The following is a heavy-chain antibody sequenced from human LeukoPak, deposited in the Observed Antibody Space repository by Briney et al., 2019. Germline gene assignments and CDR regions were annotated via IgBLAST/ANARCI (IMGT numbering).Heavy chain of an antibody. CDR1: GGTFSSYA. J-gene: IGHJ4*02. CDR2: IIPIFGTA. D-gene: IGHD6-13*01. CDR3: ARSSIIAAAGPYYFDY. Sequence: SVKVSCKASGGTFSSYAISWVRQAPGQGLEWMGGIIPIFGTANYAQKFQGRVTITADKSTSTAYMERSSLRSEDTAVYYCARSSIIAAAGPYYFDYWGQGTLVTVSS. V-gene: IGHV1-69*06.